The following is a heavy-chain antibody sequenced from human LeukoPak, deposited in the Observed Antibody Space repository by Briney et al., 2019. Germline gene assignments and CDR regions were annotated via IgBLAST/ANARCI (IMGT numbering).Heavy chain of an antibody. CDR2: IYYSGST. V-gene: IGHV4-59*01. D-gene: IGHD6-13*01. CDR1: GGSISSYY. J-gene: IGHJ4*02. Sequence: MTSETLSLTCTVSGGSISSYYWSWIRQPPGKGLEWIGYIYYSGSTNYNPSLKSRVTISVDTSKNQFSLKLSSVTAADTAVYYCARGGGYSSSWSYWGQGTLVTVSS. CDR3: ARGGGYSSSWSY.